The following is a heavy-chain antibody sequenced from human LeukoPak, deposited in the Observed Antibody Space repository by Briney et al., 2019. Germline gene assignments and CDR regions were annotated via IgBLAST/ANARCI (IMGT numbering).Heavy chain of an antibody. V-gene: IGHV4-59*01. D-gene: IGHD1-14*01. Sequence: SETLSHTCTVSGGSISSYYWSWIRQPPGKGLEWIGYIYYSGSTNYNPSLKSRVTISVDTSKNQFSLKLSSVTAADTAVYYCAARTPYYFDYWGQGTLVTVSS. CDR3: AARTPYYFDY. J-gene: IGHJ4*02. CDR1: GGSISSYY. CDR2: IYYSGST.